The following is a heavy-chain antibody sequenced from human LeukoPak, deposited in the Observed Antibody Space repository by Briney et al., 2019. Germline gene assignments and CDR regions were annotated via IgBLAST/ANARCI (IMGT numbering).Heavy chain of an antibody. CDR3: AKWAPISDSSGYEAIDY. D-gene: IGHD3-22*01. Sequence: PGGSLRLSCAASGFTFSSYAMSWVRQAPGKGLEWVSAISGSGGSTYYADSVKGRFIISRDNSKNTLYLQMNSLRAEDTAVYYCAKWAPISDSSGYEAIDYWGQGTLVTVSS. V-gene: IGHV3-23*01. CDR1: GFTFSSYA. J-gene: IGHJ4*02. CDR2: ISGSGGST.